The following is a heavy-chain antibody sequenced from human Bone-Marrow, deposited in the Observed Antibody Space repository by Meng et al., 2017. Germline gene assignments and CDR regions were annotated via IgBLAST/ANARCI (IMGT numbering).Heavy chain of an antibody. V-gene: IGHV3-74*02. CDR3: AAAWELLPPGY. D-gene: IGHD1-26*01. CDR1: GFTFSSYW. CDR2: TSRDGSDT. J-gene: IGHJ4*02. Sequence: EVQLVESGGGLVQPGGSLRRSCAASGFTFSSYWMHWVRQAPGKGLVWVSRTSRDGSDTVYADSVKGRFTMSRDNAKNTLYLQMNSLRAEDTAVYYCAAAWELLPPGYWGQGTLVTVSS.